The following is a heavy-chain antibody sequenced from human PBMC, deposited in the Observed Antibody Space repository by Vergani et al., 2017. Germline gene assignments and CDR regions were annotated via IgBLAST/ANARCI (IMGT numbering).Heavy chain of an antibody. D-gene: IGHD3-22*01. CDR1: GGSISSGGYS. CDR2: IYHSGST. V-gene: IGHV4-30-2*01. Sequence: QVQLQESGPGLVKPSGTLSLTCAVSGGSISSGGYSWSWIRQPPGKGLEWIGYIYHSGSTYYNPSLKSRVTISVDRSKNQFSLKLSSVTAADTAVYYCARVWADYYDSSGPAGYFDYWGQGTLVTVSS. J-gene: IGHJ4*02. CDR3: ARVWADYYDSSGPAGYFDY.